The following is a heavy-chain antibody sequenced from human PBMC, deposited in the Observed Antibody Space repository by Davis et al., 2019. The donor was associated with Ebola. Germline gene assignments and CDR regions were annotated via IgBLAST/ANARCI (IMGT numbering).Heavy chain of an antibody. CDR1: GFSLSIYG. CDR3: AKGGYSNYRDAFDI. CDR2: IYYDGSNE. D-gene: IGHD4-11*01. J-gene: IGHJ3*02. Sequence: GGSLRLSCAASGFSLSIYGMHWVRQAPGKGLEWVAVIYYDGSNEYYADSVKGRFTISRDNAKNSLYLQMNSLRAEDTAVYYCAKGGYSNYRDAFDIWGQGTMVTVSS. V-gene: IGHV3-33*03.